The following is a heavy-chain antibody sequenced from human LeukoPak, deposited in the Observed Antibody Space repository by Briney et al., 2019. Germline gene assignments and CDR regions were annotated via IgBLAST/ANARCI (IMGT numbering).Heavy chain of an antibody. Sequence: GASVKVSCKAPGGTFSSYAISWVRQAPGQGLEWMGGIIPIFGTANYAQKFQGRVTITTDESTSTAYMELSSLRSEDTAVYYCARAGGDYYDSSGYYYDFDYWGQGTLVTVSS. D-gene: IGHD3-22*01. V-gene: IGHV1-69*05. J-gene: IGHJ4*02. CDR3: ARAGGDYYDSSGYYYDFDY. CDR2: IIPIFGTA. CDR1: GGTFSSYA.